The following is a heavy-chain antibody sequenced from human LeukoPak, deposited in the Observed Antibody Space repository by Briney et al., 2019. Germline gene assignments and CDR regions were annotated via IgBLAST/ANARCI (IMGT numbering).Heavy chain of an antibody. V-gene: IGHV3-7*04. Sequence: GGSLRLSCAASGFTFRSYWMSWVRQAPGKGLEWVANIKQDGSEKYYVGSVKGRFTISRDNAKNSLYLQINSLRAEDTAVYYCARDGAPFDFWGQGTLVTVSS. CDR2: IKQDGSEK. CDR3: ARDGAPFDF. D-gene: IGHD3-16*01. J-gene: IGHJ4*02. CDR1: GFTFRSYW.